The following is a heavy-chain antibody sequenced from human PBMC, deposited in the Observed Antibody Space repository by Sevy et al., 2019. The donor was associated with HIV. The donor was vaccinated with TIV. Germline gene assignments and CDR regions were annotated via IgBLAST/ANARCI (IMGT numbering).Heavy chain of an antibody. V-gene: IGHV1-24*01. J-gene: IGHJ5*02. CDR3: ATVGLRYYSGSSSYQGDWFDP. D-gene: IGHD2-15*01. CDR2: FDSQDGET. CDR1: GYTLTKLS. Sequence: ASVKVSCKVSGYTLTKLSIHWVRQAPGKGLEWMGDFDSQDGETIYSQRFQGRVTMTVATPTDTAYMDLSSLTSEDTAVYYCATVGLRYYSGSSSYQGDWFDPWGQGTLVTVSS.